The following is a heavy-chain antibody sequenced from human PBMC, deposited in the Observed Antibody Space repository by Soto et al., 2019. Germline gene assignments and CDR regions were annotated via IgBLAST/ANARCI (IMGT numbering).Heavy chain of an antibody. Sequence: QVTLKESGPVLVKPTETLTLTCTVSGFSLSNARMGVSWIRQPPGKALEWLAHIFSNDEKSYRTSLKSRLTISNATAKSQVVLTMTNMDPVDTATDYCARMPGGYHTPGFDYWGQGTLVTVSS. D-gene: IGHD3-22*01. CDR3: ARMPGGYHTPGFDY. CDR2: IFSNDEK. J-gene: IGHJ4*02. CDR1: GFSLSNARMG. V-gene: IGHV2-26*01.